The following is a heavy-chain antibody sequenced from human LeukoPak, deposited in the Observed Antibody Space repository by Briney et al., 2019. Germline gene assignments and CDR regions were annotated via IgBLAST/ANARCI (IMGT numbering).Heavy chain of an antibody. J-gene: IGHJ4*02. CDR2: ISSSSSTI. D-gene: IGHD3-22*01. CDR1: GFTFSSYS. Sequence: GGSLRLSCAASGFTFSSYSMNWVRQAPGKGLEWVSYISSSSSTIYYADSAKGRFTISRDNAKNSLYLQMNSLRDGDTAVYYCARDEAGYYDSSGYYYFDYWGQGTLVTVSS. V-gene: IGHV3-48*02. CDR3: ARDEAGYYDSSGYYYFDY.